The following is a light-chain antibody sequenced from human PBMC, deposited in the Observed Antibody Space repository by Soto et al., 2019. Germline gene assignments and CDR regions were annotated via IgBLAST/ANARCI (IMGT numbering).Light chain of an antibody. CDR3: QQYNSYIRT. CDR2: KAS. Sequence: DIQMTQSPSTLSASVGDRVTITCRASQSISTWLAWYQQKPGKAPKLLIYKASSLESGVPSRFSGSGSGTEFTLTISSLQPDDFANYYCQQYNSYIRTFGQGTKVEIK. CDR1: QSISTW. J-gene: IGKJ1*01. V-gene: IGKV1-5*03.